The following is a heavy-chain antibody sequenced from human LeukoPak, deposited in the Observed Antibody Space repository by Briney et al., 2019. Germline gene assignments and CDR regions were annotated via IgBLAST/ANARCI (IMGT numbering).Heavy chain of an antibody. D-gene: IGHD4-17*01. CDR1: GGSISSGGYY. CDR3: ARSRYGDYDYYYYGMDV. CDR2: IYHSGST. Sequence: SQTLSLTYTVSGGSISSGGYYWSWIRQPPGKGLEWIGYIYHSGSTYYNPSLKSRVTISVDRSKNQFSLKLSSVTAADTAVYYCARSRYGDYDYYYYGMDVWGQGTTVTVSS. V-gene: IGHV4-30-2*01. J-gene: IGHJ6*02.